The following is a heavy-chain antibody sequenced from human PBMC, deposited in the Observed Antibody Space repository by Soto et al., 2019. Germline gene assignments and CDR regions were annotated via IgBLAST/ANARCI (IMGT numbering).Heavy chain of an antibody. Sequence: QVQLVESGGGVVQPGRSLRLSCAASGFTFSSYAMHWVRQAPGKGLEWVAVISYDGSNKYYADSVKGRFTISRDNSKNTXXLQMNILRAEDTAMYHCARDPMGRYYGSGSYYFDNWGQGTPVTVSS. CDR3: ARDPMGRYYGSGSYYFDN. CDR1: GFTFSSYA. CDR2: ISYDGSNK. J-gene: IGHJ4*02. D-gene: IGHD3-10*01. V-gene: IGHV3-30-3*01.